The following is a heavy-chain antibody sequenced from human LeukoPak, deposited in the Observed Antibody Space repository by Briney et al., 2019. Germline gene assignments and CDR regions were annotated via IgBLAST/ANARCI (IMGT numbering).Heavy chain of an antibody. CDR3: ARDRVTHGVFDY. D-gene: IGHD2-21*02. CDR1: GGSISSGSYY. Sequence: PSQTLSLTCTVSGGSISSGSYYWSWIRQPAGKGLEWIGRIYSSGSTNYNPSLKSRVTISVDTSKNQFSLKLSSVTAADTAVYYCARDRVTHGVFDYWGQGTLVTVSS. J-gene: IGHJ4*02. CDR2: IYSSGST. V-gene: IGHV4-61*02.